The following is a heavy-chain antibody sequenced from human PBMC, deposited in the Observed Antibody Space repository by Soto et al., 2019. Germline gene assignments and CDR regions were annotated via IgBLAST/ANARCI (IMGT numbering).Heavy chain of an antibody. Sequence: PGGSLRLSCAAAGFTFSSYWRHWVRQAPGKGLVWVSRINSDGSSTSYADSVKGRFTISRDNAKNTLYLQMNSLRAEDTAVYYCAKSPQLGNGFDIWGQGTMVTVSS. V-gene: IGHV3-74*01. CDR1: GFTFSSYW. D-gene: IGHD1-1*01. CDR3: AKSPQLGNGFDI. J-gene: IGHJ3*02. CDR2: INSDGSST.